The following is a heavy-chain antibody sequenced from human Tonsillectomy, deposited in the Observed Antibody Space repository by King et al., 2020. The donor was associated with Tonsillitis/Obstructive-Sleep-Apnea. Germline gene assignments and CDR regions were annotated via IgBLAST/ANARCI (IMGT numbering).Heavy chain of an antibody. CDR1: GYTFTSYG. V-gene: IGHV1-18*01. D-gene: IGHD3-16*02. CDR2: ISGYNGNT. Sequence: VQLVESGAEVKKPGASVKVSCKASGYTFTSYGISWVRQAPGQGLEWMGWISGYNGNTNYAQKLQGRVTMTTDTSTSTAYMELRSLRSDDTAVYYCARRTVITFGGVIVKQFDYYYYMDVWGKGTTATVSS. J-gene: IGHJ6*03. CDR3: ARRTVITFGGVIVKQFDYYYYMDV.